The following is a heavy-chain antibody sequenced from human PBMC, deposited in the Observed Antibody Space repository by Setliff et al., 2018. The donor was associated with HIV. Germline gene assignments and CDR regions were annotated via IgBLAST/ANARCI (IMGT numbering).Heavy chain of an antibody. CDR2: FDPEGGET. CDR3: ATDLSGSYWYYFDY. V-gene: IGHV1-24*01. Sequence: ASVKVSCKASGGTFSSYAISWVRQAPGKGLEWMGGFDPEGGETIYAQKFQGRVTMTEDTSTDTAYMELSSLRSEDTAVYYCATDLSGSYWYYFDYWGQGTLVTVSS. J-gene: IGHJ4*02. D-gene: IGHD1-26*01. CDR1: GGTFSSYA.